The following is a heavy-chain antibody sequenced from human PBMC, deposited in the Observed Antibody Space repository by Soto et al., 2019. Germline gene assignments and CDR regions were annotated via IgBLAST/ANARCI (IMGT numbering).Heavy chain of an antibody. J-gene: IGHJ4*02. V-gene: IGHV1-69*02. D-gene: IGHD4-17*01. CDR2: IIPILCIA. CDR3: ARHYGDYTVGY. CDR1: GGTFSSYT. Sequence: QVQLVQSGAEVKTPGSSVKLSCEASGGTFSSYTINWVRQAPGQGLEWMGRIIPILCIANYAPQFQGRVTITADKSTSTAYMELTSLRIEDRAVYYCARHYGDYTVGYWGQGTLVTVSS.